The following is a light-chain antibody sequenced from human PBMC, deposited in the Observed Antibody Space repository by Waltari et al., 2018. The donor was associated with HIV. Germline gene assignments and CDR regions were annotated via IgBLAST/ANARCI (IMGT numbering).Light chain of an antibody. Sequence: FMLTQPHSVSGSPGKTVTISCGRSSGGIDSNYVQWSQHRPGRAPFTVLYEEHQGPAGVPYRVSGSIDSSSNSAALTISGLETEDEADYYCQSYDADNHWVFGGGTKLTVL. CDR3: QSYDADNHWV. J-gene: IGLJ3*02. CDR2: EEH. V-gene: IGLV6-57*03. CDR1: SGGIDSNY.